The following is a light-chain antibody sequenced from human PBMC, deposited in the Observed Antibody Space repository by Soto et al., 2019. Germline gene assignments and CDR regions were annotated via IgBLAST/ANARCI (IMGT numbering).Light chain of an antibody. J-gene: IGKJ1*01. CDR2: GAS. V-gene: IGKV3-20*01. Sequence: EIVLTQSPGTLSLSPGERATLSCRASQSVSSRSLAWYQHKPGQAPRLLIYGASSRATGIPDRFSGSGSGTDFTLTISRLEPEVFAVYFCHQYGSSPWTFGQGTKVEI. CDR1: QSVSSRS. CDR3: HQYGSSPWT.